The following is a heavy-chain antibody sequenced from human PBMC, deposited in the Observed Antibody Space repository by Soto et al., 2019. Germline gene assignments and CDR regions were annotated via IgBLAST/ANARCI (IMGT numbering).Heavy chain of an antibody. J-gene: IGHJ5*02. CDR1: GGSISSGGYY. V-gene: IGHV4-31*03. D-gene: IGHD3-10*01. CDR3: ARDYYYGSGSYYNWFDP. Sequence: QVQLQESGPGLVKPSQTLSLTCTVSGGSISSGGYYWSWNRQHPGKGLEWIGYIYYSGSTYYNPSLKSRVTISVDTSKNQFSLKLSSVTAADTAVYYCARDYYYGSGSYYNWFDPWGQGTLVTVSS. CDR2: IYYSGST.